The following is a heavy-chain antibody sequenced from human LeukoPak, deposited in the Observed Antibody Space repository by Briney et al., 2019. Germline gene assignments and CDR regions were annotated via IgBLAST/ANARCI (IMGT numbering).Heavy chain of an antibody. CDR1: GYSISSGYY. D-gene: IGHD1-26*01. V-gene: IGHV4-61*01. CDR3: AGSRGSYVYYYYGMDV. Sequence: SETLSLTCTVSGYSISSGYYWGWIRQPPGKGLEWIGYIYYSGSTNYNPSLKSRVTISVDTSKNQFSLKLSSVTAADTAVYYCAGSRGSYVYYYYGMDVWGQGTTVTVSS. CDR2: IYYSGST. J-gene: IGHJ6*02.